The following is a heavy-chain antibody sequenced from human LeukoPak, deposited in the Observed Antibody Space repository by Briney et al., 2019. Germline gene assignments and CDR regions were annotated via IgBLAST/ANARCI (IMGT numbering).Heavy chain of an antibody. D-gene: IGHD4-17*01. V-gene: IGHV1-46*01. CDR1: GYTFTSYY. CDR3: ARALRGPFDY. Sequence: ASVKVSCKASGYTFTSYYMHWVRQAPGRGLEWMGIINPSGGSTSCAQKFQGRVTMTRDTSTSTVYMELSSLRSEDTAVYYCARALRGPFDYWGQGALVTVSS. CDR2: INPSGGST. J-gene: IGHJ4*02.